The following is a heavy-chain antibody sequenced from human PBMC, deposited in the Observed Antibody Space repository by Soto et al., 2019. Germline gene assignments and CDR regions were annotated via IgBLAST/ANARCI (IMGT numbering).Heavy chain of an antibody. D-gene: IGHD6-19*01. CDR3: TRIAAAGKGIAVAGTVEDY. J-gene: IGHJ4*02. Sequence: GGSLRLSCAASGFTFSGSAMHWVRQASGKGLEWVGRIRSKANSYATAYAASVKGRFTISRDDSKNTAYLQMNSLKTEDTAVYYCTRIAAAGKGIAVAGTVEDYWGQGTLVTVSS. V-gene: IGHV3-73*01. CDR2: IRSKANSYAT. CDR1: GFTFSGSA.